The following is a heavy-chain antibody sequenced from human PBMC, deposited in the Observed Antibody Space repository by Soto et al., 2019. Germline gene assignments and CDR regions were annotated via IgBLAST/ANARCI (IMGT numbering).Heavy chain of an antibody. V-gene: IGHV3-53*01. CDR1: GFSVDNIF. J-gene: IGHJ4*02. CDR2: ISDDGRT. Sequence: PGGSLRLSCVASGFSVDNIFMSWVRQAPGKGLQWVSTISDDGRTYYADSVKSRFSLSRDKSRNTLYLQMNRLRVEDTAVYYCSRDHSSGGYDYRGQGSLVTVSS. CDR3: SRDHSSGGYDY. D-gene: IGHD2-8*02.